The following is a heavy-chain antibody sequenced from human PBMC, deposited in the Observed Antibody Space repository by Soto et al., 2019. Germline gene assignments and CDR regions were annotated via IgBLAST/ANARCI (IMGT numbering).Heavy chain of an antibody. V-gene: IGHV4-59*01. CDR3: ARAPYYYDSSGYYMPPHFDY. Sequence: SETLSITCIVSGGSIISYYWSWIRQPPGKGLDWIGHIYYSGSTNYNPSLKSRVTISVDTSKNHFSLKLSSVTAADTAVYYCARAPYYYDSSGYYMPPHFDYWGQGTLVTVPS. CDR1: GGSIISYY. D-gene: IGHD3-22*01. J-gene: IGHJ4*02. CDR2: IYYSGST.